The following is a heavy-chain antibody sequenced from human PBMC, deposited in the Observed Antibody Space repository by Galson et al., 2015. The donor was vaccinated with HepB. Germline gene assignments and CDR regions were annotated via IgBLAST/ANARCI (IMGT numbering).Heavy chain of an antibody. CDR3: ARGVVVVPLAIRRGGNWFDP. CDR2: INHSGST. V-gene: IGHV4-34*01. Sequence: SETLSLTCAVYGGSFSGSYWSWIRQPPGKGLEWIGEINHSGSTNYNPSLKSRVTISVDTSKNQFSLKLSSVTAADTAVYYCARGVVVVPLAIRRGGNWFDPWGQGTLVTVSS. CDR1: GGSFSGSY. D-gene: IGHD2-2*02. J-gene: IGHJ5*02.